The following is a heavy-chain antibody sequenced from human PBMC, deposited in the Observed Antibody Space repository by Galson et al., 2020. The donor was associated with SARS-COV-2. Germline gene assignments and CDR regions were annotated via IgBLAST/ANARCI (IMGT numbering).Heavy chain of an antibody. CDR3: AKPSFNMYYDSVTYFDY. CDR1: GFTFSSYG. Sequence: GGSLRLSCAASGFTFSSYGMHWVRQAPGKGLEWVAVIWYDGSNKYYADSVKGRFTISRDNSMNTLYLQMNSLRAEDTAVYYCAKPSFNMYYDSVTYFDYWGQGTLVSVSS. V-gene: IGHV3-33*06. CDR2: IWYDGSNK. D-gene: IGHD3-22*01. J-gene: IGHJ4*02.